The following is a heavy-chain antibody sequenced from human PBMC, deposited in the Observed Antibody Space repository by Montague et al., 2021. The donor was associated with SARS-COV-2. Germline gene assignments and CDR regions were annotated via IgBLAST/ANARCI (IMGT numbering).Heavy chain of an antibody. Sequence: SETLSLTCTVSGGSISSSSYYWGWIRQPPEKGLEWIGSIYYSGSTYYNPSLKSRVTISVDTSKNQFSLKLSSVTAADTAVYYCARLVETYYYYYGMDVWDQGTTVTVSS. V-gene: IGHV4-39*01. D-gene: IGHD4-23*01. CDR3: ARLVETYYYYYGMDV. J-gene: IGHJ6*02. CDR1: GGSISSSSYY. CDR2: IYYSGST.